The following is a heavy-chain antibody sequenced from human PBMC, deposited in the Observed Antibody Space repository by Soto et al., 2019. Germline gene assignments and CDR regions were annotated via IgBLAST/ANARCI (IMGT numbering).Heavy chain of an antibody. Sequence: QVQLVQSGAEVKKPGASVRVSCKASGYTFTGYYMHWVRQAPGQGLEWMGWINPNSGGTNYAQKFQGWVTMTRDTSISTAYMELSRLRSDDTAVYYCARDGYYYDSSGLAGPPTYWYFDLWGRGTLVTVSS. CDR2: INPNSGGT. CDR1: GYTFTGYY. D-gene: IGHD3-22*01. J-gene: IGHJ2*01. CDR3: ARDGYYYDSSGLAGPPTYWYFDL. V-gene: IGHV1-2*04.